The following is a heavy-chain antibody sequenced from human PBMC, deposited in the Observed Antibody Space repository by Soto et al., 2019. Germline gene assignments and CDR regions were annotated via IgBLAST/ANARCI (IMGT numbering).Heavy chain of an antibody. CDR3: ATRPLLPGAP. CDR2: IYSGGST. V-gene: IGHV3-53*01. J-gene: IGHJ3*01. D-gene: IGHD3-22*01. Sequence: EVQLVESGGGLIQPGGSLRLSCAASGFTFSSNDMNWVRQAPGKGLEGVSLIYSGGSTYYADSVKGRFTISRANSKNTLYLQMSSLRAEDTAVYFCATRPLLPGAPWGQGTMVTVSS. CDR1: GFTFSSND.